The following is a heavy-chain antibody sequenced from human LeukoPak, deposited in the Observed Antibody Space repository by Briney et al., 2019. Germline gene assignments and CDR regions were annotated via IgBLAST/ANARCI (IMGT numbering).Heavy chain of an antibody. CDR1: GYTFTSYD. CDR3: ARDSLDGWELGY. D-gene: IGHD1-26*01. J-gene: IGHJ4*02. Sequence: GASVKVSCKASGYTFTSYDINWVRQATGQGLEWLGWMNPNSGDTGYAQKFQGRVTITRHTSINTAYMELSSLRSEDTAVYYCARDSLDGWELGYWGQGTLVTVSS. V-gene: IGHV1-8*01. CDR2: MNPNSGDT.